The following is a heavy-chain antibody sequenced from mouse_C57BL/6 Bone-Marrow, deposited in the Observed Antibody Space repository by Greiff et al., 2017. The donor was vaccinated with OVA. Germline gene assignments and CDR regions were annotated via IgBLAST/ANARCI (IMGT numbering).Heavy chain of an antibody. J-gene: IGHJ4*01. CDR1: GFNIKDDY. D-gene: IGHD2-4*01. V-gene: IGHV14-4*01. CDR2: IDPENGDT. CDR3: TTRLRPPYAMDY. Sequence: EVMLVESGAELVRPGASVKLSCTASGFNIKDDYMHWVKQRPEQGLEWIGWIDPENGDTEYASKFQGKATITADTSSNTAYLQLSSLTSEDTAVYYCTTRLRPPYAMDYWGQGTSVTVSS.